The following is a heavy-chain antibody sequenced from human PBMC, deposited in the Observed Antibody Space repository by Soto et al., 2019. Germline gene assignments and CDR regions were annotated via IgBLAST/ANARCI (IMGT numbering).Heavy chain of an antibody. Sequence: KPSETLSLTCTVSGGSISPHYWSWIRQPPGKGLEWIGYVYYSGSTTYNPSLKSRVIVSVDTSKNQFSLNLSSVTAADTAVYYCARTDYYGSAEVWGQGTLVTVSS. CDR3: ARTDYYGSAEV. J-gene: IGHJ4*02. V-gene: IGHV4-59*11. CDR1: GGSISPHY. CDR2: VYYSGST. D-gene: IGHD3-10*01.